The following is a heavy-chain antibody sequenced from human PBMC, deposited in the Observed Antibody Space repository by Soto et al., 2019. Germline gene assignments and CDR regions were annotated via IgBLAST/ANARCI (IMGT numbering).Heavy chain of an antibody. J-gene: IGHJ6*02. CDR3: ASWLKGPDIGNYSYGMDA. CDR2: IMPIFRAP. V-gene: IGHV1-69*12. Sequence: QVQLVQSGAEVKKPGSSVKVSCKASGGAFSDYAFSWVRQAPGQGLEWLGGIMPIFRAPDYAQKFQGRVTITADEFTRTGYLEMNSLRSEDTAVYYCASWLKGPDIGNYSYGMDAWGQGTTVTVS. CDR1: GGAFSDYA. D-gene: IGHD2-15*01.